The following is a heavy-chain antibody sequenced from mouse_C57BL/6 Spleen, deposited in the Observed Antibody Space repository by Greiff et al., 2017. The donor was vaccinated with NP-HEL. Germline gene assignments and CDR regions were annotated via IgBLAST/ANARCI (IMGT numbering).Heavy chain of an antibody. D-gene: IGHD1-1*01. CDR3: TGDYGSSYFDY. CDR2: IYPGNSDT. J-gene: IGHJ2*01. CDR1: GYTFTSYW. Sequence: EVQLQQSGTVLARPGASVKMSCKTSGYTFTSYWMHWVKQRPGQGLEWIGAIYPGNSDTSYNQKFKGKAKLTAVTSASTAYMERSSLTNEDSADYNCTGDYGSSYFDYWGQGTTLTVSS. V-gene: IGHV1-5*01.